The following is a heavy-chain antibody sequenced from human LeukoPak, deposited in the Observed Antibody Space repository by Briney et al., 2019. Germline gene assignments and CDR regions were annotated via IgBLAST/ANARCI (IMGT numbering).Heavy chain of an antibody. CDR1: GFTFSSYG. CDR2: ISYDGSNK. Sequence: PGGSLRLSCAASGFTFSSYGMHWVRQAPGKGLEWVAVISYDGSNKYYADSVKGRFTISRDNSKNTLCLQMNSLRAEDAAVYYCAKDQGIAVAGRYYYGMDVWGQGTTVTVSS. CDR3: AKDQGIAVAGRYYYGMDV. D-gene: IGHD6-19*01. V-gene: IGHV3-30*18. J-gene: IGHJ6*02.